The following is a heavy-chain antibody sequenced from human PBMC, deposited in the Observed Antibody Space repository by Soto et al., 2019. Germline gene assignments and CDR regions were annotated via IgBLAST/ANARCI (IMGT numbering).Heavy chain of an antibody. CDR3: ARRGGQFCSSTSCYWDYYYYYGMDV. J-gene: IGHJ6*02. CDR1: GGSFSGYY. CDR2: INHSGST. V-gene: IGHV4-34*01. D-gene: IGHD2-2*01. Sequence: PSEPRSLTCAVYGGSFSGYYWSWISQTQGKGLEWIGEINHSGSTNYNPSLKSRVTISVATAKNQFSLKLSSVTAADTAVYYCARRGGQFCSSTSCYWDYYYYYGMDVWGQGTMVTVSS.